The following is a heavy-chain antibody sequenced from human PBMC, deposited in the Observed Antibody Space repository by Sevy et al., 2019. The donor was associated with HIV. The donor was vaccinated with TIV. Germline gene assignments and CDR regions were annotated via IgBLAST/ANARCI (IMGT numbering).Heavy chain of an antibody. V-gene: IGHV4-34*01. Sequence: ETLSLTCAVYGGSFSGYYWSWIRQPPGKGLEWIGEINHSGSTNYNPSLKSRVTISVDTSKNQFSLKLSSVTAADTAVYYCARGAYGSGSYYNGDIVATISGDYYYYGMDVWGQGTTVTVSS. CDR1: GGSFSGYY. D-gene: IGHD3-10*01. CDR2: INHSGST. J-gene: IGHJ6*02. CDR3: ARGAYGSGSYYNGDIVATISGDYYYYGMDV.